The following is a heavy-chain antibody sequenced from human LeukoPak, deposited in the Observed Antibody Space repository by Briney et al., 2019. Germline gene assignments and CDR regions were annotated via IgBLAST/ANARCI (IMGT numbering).Heavy chain of an antibody. J-gene: IGHJ5*02. CDR2: IIPIFGTA. D-gene: IGHD2-2*01. CDR3: ARDFVVAAGEYNWFDP. Sequence: SVKVSCKASGGTFSSYAISWVRQAPGQGLEWMGGIIPIFGTANYAQKFQGRVTITADKSTSTAYMELSSLRSEDTAVYYCARDFVVAAGEYNWFDPWGQGTLVTVSS. V-gene: IGHV1-69*06. CDR1: GGTFSSYA.